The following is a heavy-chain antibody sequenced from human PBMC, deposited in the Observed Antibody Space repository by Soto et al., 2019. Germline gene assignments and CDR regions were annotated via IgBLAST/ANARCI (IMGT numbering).Heavy chain of an antibody. D-gene: IGHD2-2*01. J-gene: IGHJ6*02. CDR3: ARDGPPGQLLFHYYGMDV. Sequence: GASVKVSCKASGYPFTGSYMHWVRQAPGQGLEWMGWINPNSGGTNYAQKFQGWVTMTRDTSISTAYMELSRLRSDDTAVYYCARDGPPGQLLFHYYGMDVWGQGTTVTVSS. CDR2: INPNSGGT. CDR1: GYPFTGSY. V-gene: IGHV1-2*04.